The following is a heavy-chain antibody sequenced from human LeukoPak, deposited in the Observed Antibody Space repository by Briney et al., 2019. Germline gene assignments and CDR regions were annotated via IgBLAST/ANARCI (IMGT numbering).Heavy chain of an antibody. Sequence: SETLYLTCAVSGGSISSSNWWSWVRQTPGKGLEWIGEIYHSGSTNYNPSLKSRVTISVDKSKNQFSLKLSSVTAADTAVYYCAIVSSGATTVDYWGQGTLVTVSS. J-gene: IGHJ4*02. D-gene: IGHD1-26*01. CDR1: GGSISSSNW. CDR2: IYHSGST. CDR3: AIVSSGATTVDY. V-gene: IGHV4-4*02.